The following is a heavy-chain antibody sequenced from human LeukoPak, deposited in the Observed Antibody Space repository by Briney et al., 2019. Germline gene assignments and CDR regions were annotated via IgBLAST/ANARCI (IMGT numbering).Heavy chain of an antibody. Sequence: SGGSLRLSCAASGLTFSNYWMTWVRQAPGKGLEWVANIKEDGSETYYVDSVKGRFTISRDNDKNTLYLQMNSLRAEDTAVYYCEAYGSVWGQGTLVIVSS. D-gene: IGHD3-10*01. CDR1: GLTFSNYW. CDR2: IKEDGSET. V-gene: IGHV3-7*03. CDR3: EAYGSV. J-gene: IGHJ4*02.